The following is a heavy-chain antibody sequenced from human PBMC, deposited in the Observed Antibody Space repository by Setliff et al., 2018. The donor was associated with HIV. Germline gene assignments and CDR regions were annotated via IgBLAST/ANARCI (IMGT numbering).Heavy chain of an antibody. CDR1: GGSFSGYY. J-gene: IGHJ4*02. CDR2: ISYSGST. Sequence: SETLSLTCAVYGGSFSGYYWSWIRQPPGKGLEWIGSISYSGSTNYNPSLKSRVTISVDTSKNQFSLKLSSVTPADTAVYYCARDLGGLWEVFDCWGQGTLVTVSS. V-gene: IGHV4-59*01. D-gene: IGHD1-26*01. CDR3: ARDLGGLWEVFDC.